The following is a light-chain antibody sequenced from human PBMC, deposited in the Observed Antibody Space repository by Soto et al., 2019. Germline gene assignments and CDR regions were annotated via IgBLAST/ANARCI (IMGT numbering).Light chain of an antibody. J-gene: IGKJ4*02. CDR3: QHYQNWHT. V-gene: IGKV3-15*01. CDR1: QSVSSD. Sequence: ELVMTQSLDTLSVSPGERATLSCRASQSVSSDLAWYQQKPGQAPRLLMYGASARAAGIPARFSGSWSGTEFTLTINSLQSEDSAVYYCQHYQNWHTFGGGTKVEIK. CDR2: GAS.